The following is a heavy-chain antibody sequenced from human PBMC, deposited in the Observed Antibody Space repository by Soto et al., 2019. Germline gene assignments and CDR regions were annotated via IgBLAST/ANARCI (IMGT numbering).Heavy chain of an antibody. D-gene: IGHD1-1*01. Sequence: EVQLVESGGGLVQPGGSLRLSCAASGFTFSSYDMHWVRQATGKGLEWVSAIGTAGDTYYPGSVKGRFTISRENAKNSLYLQMNSLRAGDTAVYYCARAAGGTSGGPDAFDIWGQGTMVTVSS. CDR2: IGTAGDT. CDR1: GFTFSSYD. J-gene: IGHJ3*02. V-gene: IGHV3-13*01. CDR3: ARAAGGTSGGPDAFDI.